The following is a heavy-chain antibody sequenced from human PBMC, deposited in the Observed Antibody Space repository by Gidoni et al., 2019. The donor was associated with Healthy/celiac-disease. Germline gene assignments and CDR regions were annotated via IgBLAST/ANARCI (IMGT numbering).Heavy chain of an antibody. V-gene: IGHV1-3*01. J-gene: IGHJ6*02. CDR3: ARGHMQGRGYYYYGMDV. Sequence: QVQLVPSGAEVQNPAASVKVSCKASGYTFTRYAMHWVRQAPGQRLEWMGWINAGNGNTKYSQKFQGRVTITRDTYASTAYMELSSLRSEDTAVYYCARGHMQGRGYYYYGMDVWGQGTTVTVSS. CDR1: GYTFTRYA. CDR2: INAGNGNT. D-gene: IGHD2-2*01.